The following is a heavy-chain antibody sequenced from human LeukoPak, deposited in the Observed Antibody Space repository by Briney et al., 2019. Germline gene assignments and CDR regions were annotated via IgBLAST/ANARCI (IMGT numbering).Heavy chain of an antibody. D-gene: IGHD5-12*01. J-gene: IGHJ4*02. V-gene: IGHV4-30-2*01. Sequence: SQTLSLTCAVSGGSISSGGYSWSWIRQPPGKGLEWIGYIYHSGSTYYNPPLKSRVTISVDRSKNQFSLKLSSVTAADTAVYYCASTTPSGYDPFDYWGQGTLVTVSS. CDR1: GGSISSGGYS. CDR2: IYHSGST. CDR3: ASTTPSGYDPFDY.